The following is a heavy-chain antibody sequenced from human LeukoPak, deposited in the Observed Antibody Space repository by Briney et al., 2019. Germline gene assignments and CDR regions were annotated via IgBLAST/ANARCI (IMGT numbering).Heavy chain of an antibody. Sequence: SVKVSCKASGGTFSSYAISWVRQAPGQGLEWMGGIIPIFGTANYAQKFQGRVTITTDESTSTANMELSSLRSEDTAVHYCASHYYGSASYGVDNWFDPWGQGTLVTVSS. D-gene: IGHD3-10*01. J-gene: IGHJ5*02. CDR1: GGTFSSYA. CDR3: ASHYYGSASYGVDNWFDP. CDR2: IIPIFGTA. V-gene: IGHV1-69*05.